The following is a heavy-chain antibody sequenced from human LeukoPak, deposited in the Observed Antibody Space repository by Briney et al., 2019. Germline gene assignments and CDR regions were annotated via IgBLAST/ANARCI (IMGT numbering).Heavy chain of an antibody. Sequence: ASVKVSCKASGYTFTSYGISWVRQAPGQGLEWMGWISAYNGATHYAQKFQGRVTMTTDTSTSTVYMELRSLRSDDTAVYYCARDFQPITMVRGGDYMDVWGKGTTVTVSS. V-gene: IGHV1-18*01. D-gene: IGHD3-10*01. CDR1: GYTFTSYG. CDR3: ARDFQPITMVRGGDYMDV. J-gene: IGHJ6*03. CDR2: ISAYNGAT.